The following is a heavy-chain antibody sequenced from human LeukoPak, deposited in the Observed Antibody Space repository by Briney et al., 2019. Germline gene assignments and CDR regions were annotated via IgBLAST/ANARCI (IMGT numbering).Heavy chain of an antibody. D-gene: IGHD3-22*01. Sequence: SETLSLTCTVSGGSNSSDGCYWGWIRQPPRKGPGWIGGFYYTGTTYYSPSLKSLITISANTSKTQFSLRLSSVTAADTAVYYCAKHVITDGSGYYYFDSWGQGTLVTVSS. V-gene: IGHV4-39*01. CDR2: FYYTGTT. CDR1: GGSNSSDGCY. CDR3: AKHVITDGSGYYYFDS. J-gene: IGHJ4*02.